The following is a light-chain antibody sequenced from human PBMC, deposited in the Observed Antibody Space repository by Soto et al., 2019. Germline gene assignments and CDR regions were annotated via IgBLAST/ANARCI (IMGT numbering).Light chain of an antibody. CDR3: QSYDSSRSPLYV. J-gene: IGLJ1*01. CDR2: ANN. V-gene: IGLV1-40*01. Sequence: QSVLTQPPPVSGGPGQRVSISCTGSSSNIGAGYDVHWYQHLPGTAPKLLIYANNNRPSGVPDRFSGSKSGTSASLAITGLQAEDEADYYCQSYDSSRSPLYVFGTGTKVTVL. CDR1: SSNIGAGYD.